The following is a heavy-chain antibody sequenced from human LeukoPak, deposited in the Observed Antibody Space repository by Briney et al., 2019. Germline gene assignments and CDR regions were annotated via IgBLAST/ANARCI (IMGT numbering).Heavy chain of an antibody. D-gene: IGHD6-19*01. CDR1: GFTFSNYE. CDR2: ISSSGNTI. Sequence: GGSLRLSCAASGFTFSNYEINWVRQAPGKGLEWVSYISSSGNTIYYADSVKGRFTISRDNAKNSLYLQMNSLRAEDTALYYCAKDRSSGWVFDYWGQGTLVTVSS. J-gene: IGHJ4*02. V-gene: IGHV3-48*03. CDR3: AKDRSSGWVFDY.